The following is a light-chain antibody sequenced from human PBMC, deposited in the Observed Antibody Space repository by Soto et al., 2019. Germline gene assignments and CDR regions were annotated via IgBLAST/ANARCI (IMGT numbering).Light chain of an antibody. CDR1: QSVNNF. V-gene: IGKV3-20*01. CDR2: DAS. CDR3: YQYDSSPWT. J-gene: IGKJ1*01. Sequence: EIVLTQSPATLSLSPGERATLSCRASQSVNNFLAWYQQKPGQSPRLVIYDASSRATGIPDRFSGSGSGTDFTLTISRLEPEDFAVYFCYQYDSSPWTFGQGTKVDIK.